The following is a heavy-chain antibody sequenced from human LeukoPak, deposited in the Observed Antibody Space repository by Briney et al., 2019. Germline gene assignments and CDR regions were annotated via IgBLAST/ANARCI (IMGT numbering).Heavy chain of an antibody. D-gene: IGHD3-9*01. CDR2: ISGSGGST. Sequence: GGSLRLSCAASGFTFNSYGMSWVRQAPGKGLEWVSAISGSGGSTYYADSVKGRFTISRDNSKNTLYLQMNSLRAEDTAVYYCAKDEYFDWLSSTLHWGQGILVTVSS. CDR3: AKDEYFDWLSSTLH. J-gene: IGHJ4*02. V-gene: IGHV3-23*01. CDR1: GFTFNSYG.